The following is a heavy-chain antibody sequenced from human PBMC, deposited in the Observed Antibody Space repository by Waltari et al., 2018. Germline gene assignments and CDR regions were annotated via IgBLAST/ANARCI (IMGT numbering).Heavy chain of an antibody. Sequence: EVQLVESGGRLVRPGGSLRLPCRASGFSVCAYTLDWCRQAPGRGLEWVSSIGGSSNNKFYVDSVRGRFTISRDEAKNSLYLQMDSLRAEDTGVYFCARVRAWTGGSDSWGLGTLVSVSS. J-gene: IGHJ4*02. D-gene: IGHD3-10*01. CDR2: IGGSSNNK. CDR1: GFSVCAYT. CDR3: ARVRAWTGGSDS. V-gene: IGHV3-21*03.